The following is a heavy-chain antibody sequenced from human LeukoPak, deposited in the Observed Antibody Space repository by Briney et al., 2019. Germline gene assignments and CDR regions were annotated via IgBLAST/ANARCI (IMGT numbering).Heavy chain of an antibody. CDR1: GFTFSSYA. Sequence: GGSLRLSCAASGFTFSSYAMSWVRQAPGKGLEWVSAISGSGGSTYYADSVKGRFTIFRDNSKNTLYLQMNSLRAEDTAVYYCAKDPNVDTAMVMDYYYGMDVWGQGTTVTVSS. J-gene: IGHJ6*02. CDR3: AKDPNVDTAMVMDYYYGMDV. CDR2: ISGSGGST. D-gene: IGHD5-18*01. V-gene: IGHV3-23*01.